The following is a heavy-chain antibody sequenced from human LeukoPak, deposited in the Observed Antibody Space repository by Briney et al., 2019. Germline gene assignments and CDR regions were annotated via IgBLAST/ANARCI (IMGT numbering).Heavy chain of an antibody. J-gene: IGHJ4*02. V-gene: IGHV1-46*01. D-gene: IGHD5-24*01. Sequence: ASVKVSCKASGYTFTSYYMHWVRQAPGQGLEWMGIINPSGGSTSYAQKFQGRVTMTRDMSTSTVYMELSSLRSEDTAVYYCARETQKEMATINLDYWGQGTLVTVSS. CDR3: ARETQKEMATINLDY. CDR1: GYTFTSYY. CDR2: INPSGGST.